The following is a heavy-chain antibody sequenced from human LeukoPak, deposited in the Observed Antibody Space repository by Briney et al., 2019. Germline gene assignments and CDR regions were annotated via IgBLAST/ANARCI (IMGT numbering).Heavy chain of an antibody. CDR1: GFPFSTYT. CDR2: ISSSSSYI. J-gene: IGHJ4*02. CDR3: ARVGAGLSFDY. Sequence: TGGSLRLSCAASGFPFSTYTMTGVRQSPGKGREWVSFISSSSSYIYYVDSVKGRFTISRDNANNSLYLQMNSLRAEDTAVYYCARVGAGLSFDYWGQGTLVTVSS. V-gene: IGHV3-21*01. D-gene: IGHD6-19*01.